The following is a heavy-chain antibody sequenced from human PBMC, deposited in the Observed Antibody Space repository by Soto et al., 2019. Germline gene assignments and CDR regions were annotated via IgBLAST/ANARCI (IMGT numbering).Heavy chain of an antibody. CDR3: ASSMVRGVTSFDY. J-gene: IGHJ4*02. CDR1: GGSISSGGYY. V-gene: IGHV4-31*03. D-gene: IGHD3-10*01. CDR2: IYYSGST. Sequence: QVQLQESGPGLVKPSQTLSLTCTVSGGSISSGGYYLSWIRQHPGKGLEWIGYIYYSGSTYYNPSLKSRVTLSVDTSENQFSLKLSSVTAADTAVYYCASSMVRGVTSFDYWGQGTLVTVSS.